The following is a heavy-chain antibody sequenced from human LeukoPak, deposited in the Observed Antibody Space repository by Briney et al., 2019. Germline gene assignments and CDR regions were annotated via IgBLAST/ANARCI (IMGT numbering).Heavy chain of an antibody. CDR3: ARDASMITFGGVIVSPDWYFDL. Sequence: GGSLRLSCAASGFTFSSYSKNWVRQAPGKGLDWVSSISSSSSYIYYADSVKGRFTISRDNAKNSLYLQMNSLRAEDTAVYYCARDASMITFGGVIVSPDWYFDLWGRGTLVTVSS. CDR2: ISSSSSYI. CDR1: GFTFSSYS. V-gene: IGHV3-21*01. J-gene: IGHJ2*01. D-gene: IGHD3-16*02.